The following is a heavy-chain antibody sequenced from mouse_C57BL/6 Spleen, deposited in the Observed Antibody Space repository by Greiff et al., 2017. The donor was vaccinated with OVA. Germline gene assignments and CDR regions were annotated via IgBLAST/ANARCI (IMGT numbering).Heavy chain of an antibody. CDR1: GYTFTSYW. CDR2: IHPNSGST. Sequence: QVQLQQSGAELVKPGASVKLSCKASGYTFTSYWMHWVKQRPGQGLEWIGMIHPNSGSTNYNEKFKSKATLTVDKSSSTAYMQLSSLTSEDSAVYYCARYDVQGYFDYWGQGTTLTVSS. V-gene: IGHV1-64*01. J-gene: IGHJ2*01. D-gene: IGHD2-3*01. CDR3: ARYDVQGYFDY.